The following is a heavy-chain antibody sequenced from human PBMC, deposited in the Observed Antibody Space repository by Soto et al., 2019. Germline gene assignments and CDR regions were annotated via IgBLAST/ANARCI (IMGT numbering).Heavy chain of an antibody. CDR1: GYAFTTYG. D-gene: IGHD1-1*01. V-gene: IGHV1-18*01. Sequence: ASVKVSCKGSGYAFTTYGITWVRQAPGQGLEWMGWISAHNGNTNYAQKLQGRVTVTRDTSTSTAYMELRSLRYDDTAVYYCARGRYGDYWGQGALLTVSS. CDR2: ISAHNGNT. J-gene: IGHJ4*02. CDR3: ARGRYGDY.